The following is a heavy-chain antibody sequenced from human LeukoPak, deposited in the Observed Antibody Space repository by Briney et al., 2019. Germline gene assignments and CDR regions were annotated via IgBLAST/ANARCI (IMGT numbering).Heavy chain of an antibody. Sequence: KPSETLPLTCTVTGGSISSYYRSSIRQPAGKGLEWIGRIYTSGSTNYNPSLKSRVTMSVDTSKNQFSLKLSSATAADTAVYYCARDRGYYDSHLDYWGQGTLVTVSS. CDR2: IYTSGST. J-gene: IGHJ4*02. CDR3: ARDRGYYDSHLDY. V-gene: IGHV4-4*07. CDR1: GGSISSYY. D-gene: IGHD3-22*01.